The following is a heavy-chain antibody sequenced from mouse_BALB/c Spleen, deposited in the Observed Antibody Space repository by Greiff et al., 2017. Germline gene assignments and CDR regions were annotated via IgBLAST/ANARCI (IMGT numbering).Heavy chain of an antibody. CDR1: GFTFSSYA. J-gene: IGHJ4*01. CDR3: ARRYYGYDGYAMDY. Sequence: DVKLVESGGGLVKPGGSLKLSCAASGFTFSSYAMSWVRQTPEKRLEWVASISSGGSTYYPDSVKGRFTISRDNARNILYLQMSSLRSEDTAMYYCARRYYGYDGYAMDYWGQGTSVTVSS. D-gene: IGHD2-2*01. CDR2: ISSGGST. V-gene: IGHV5-6-5*01.